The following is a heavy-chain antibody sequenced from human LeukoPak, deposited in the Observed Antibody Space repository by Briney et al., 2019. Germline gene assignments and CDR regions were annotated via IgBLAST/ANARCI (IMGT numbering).Heavy chain of an antibody. CDR3: ARDVMAAAGELDY. D-gene: IGHD6-13*01. CDR1: GGSISSGGYY. Sequence: SQTLSLTCTVSGGSISSGGYYWSWIRQHPGKGLEWIGYIYYSGSTHYNPSLKSRVTISVDTSKNQFSLKLSSVTAADTAVYYCARDVMAAAGELDYWGQGTLVTVSS. J-gene: IGHJ4*02. V-gene: IGHV4-31*03. CDR2: IYYSGST.